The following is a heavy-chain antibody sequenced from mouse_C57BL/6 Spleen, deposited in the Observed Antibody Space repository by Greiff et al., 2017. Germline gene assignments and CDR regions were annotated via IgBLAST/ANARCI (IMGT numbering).Heavy chain of an antibody. CDR3: TRDHYGNGYFDY. J-gene: IGHJ2*01. Sequence: EVQLVESGGGLVKPGGSLKLSCAASGFTFSSYAMSWVRQTPEKGLEWVATISDGGSDTYYPDNVQGRFTISRDNAKNNLYLQMSHMTSEDTANYYSTRDHYGNGYFDYWGQGTTLTVSS. CDR1: GFTFSSYA. D-gene: IGHD1-1*02. CDR2: ISDGGSDT. V-gene: IGHV5-4*01.